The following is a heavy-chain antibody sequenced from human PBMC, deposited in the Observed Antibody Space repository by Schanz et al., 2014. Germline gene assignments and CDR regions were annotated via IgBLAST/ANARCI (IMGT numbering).Heavy chain of an antibody. J-gene: IGHJ5*02. V-gene: IGHV1-18*01. Sequence: VQLEQSGAEVKKPGSSVKVSCKASGGTFSSYTISWVRQAPGQGLEWMGWINGYNGHTLYAQKFQGRVTMTTDTSTSAYSLSRHGALPIVVRMCPVCSAAGGVWGRLGTAWGQGILVTVSS. CDR2: INGYNGHT. CDR1: GGTFSSYT. CDR3: CSAAGGVWGRLGTA. D-gene: IGHD3-16*01.